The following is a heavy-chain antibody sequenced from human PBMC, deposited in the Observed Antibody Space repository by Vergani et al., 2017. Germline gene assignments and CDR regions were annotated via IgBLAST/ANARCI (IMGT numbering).Heavy chain of an antibody. CDR2: IIPILGIA. D-gene: IGHD6-19*01. Sequence: QVQLVQSGAEVKKPGSSVKVSCKASGGTFSSYTISWVRQAPGQGLEWMGRIIPILGIANYAQKFQGRVTITADKSTSTAYMELSSLRSEDTAVYYCARDRGIAVAFSAFDYWGQGTLVTVSS. J-gene: IGHJ4*02. V-gene: IGHV1-69*08. CDR3: ARDRGIAVAFSAFDY. CDR1: GGTFSSYT.